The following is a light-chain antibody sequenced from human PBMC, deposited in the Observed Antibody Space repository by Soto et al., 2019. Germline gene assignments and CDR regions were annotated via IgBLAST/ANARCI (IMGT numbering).Light chain of an antibody. CDR3: QQYGDSPLT. CDR1: QSVTVNS. J-gene: IGKJ3*01. V-gene: IGKV3-20*01. CDR2: AAS. Sequence: EILLTQSPSTLSLSPGEGVTLSCRASQSVTVNSLAWYQQKPGQAPRLLIYAASTSAAAFPDRFTGSGSGTDFALTISILEPEDFGVYYCQQYGDSPLTSGHGTKVDSK.